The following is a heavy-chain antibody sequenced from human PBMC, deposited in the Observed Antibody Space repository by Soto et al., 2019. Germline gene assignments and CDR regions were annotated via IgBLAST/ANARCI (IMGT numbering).Heavy chain of an antibody. CDR2: IIPIFGTA. D-gene: IGHD1-26*01. V-gene: IGHV1-69*01. Sequence: QVQLVQSGSEVKKPGSSVKVSCKSSGGTFSSYSSNWVRQAPGQGLDGMGEIIPIFGTANYAQKFQGRVTITADESPSTAYMELSSLRSEDTAVYYCARDGGRHSGGIDYWGQGTLVTVSS. CDR1: GGTFSSYS. J-gene: IGHJ4*02. CDR3: ARDGGRHSGGIDY.